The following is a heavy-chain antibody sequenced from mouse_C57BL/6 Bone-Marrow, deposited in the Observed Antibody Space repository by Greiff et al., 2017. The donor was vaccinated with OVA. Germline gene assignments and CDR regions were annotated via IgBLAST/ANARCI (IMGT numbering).Heavy chain of an antibody. Sequence: VQLQQPGTELVKPGASVKLSCKASGYTFTSYWMHWVKQRPGQGLEWIGNINPSNGGTNYNEKFKSKATLTVDKSSSTAYMQLSSLTSEDSAVYYCARELRQGVYYFDYRGQGTTLTVSS. V-gene: IGHV1-53*01. D-gene: IGHD2-4*01. CDR3: ARELRQGVYYFDY. CDR2: INPSNGGT. J-gene: IGHJ2*01. CDR1: GYTFTSYW.